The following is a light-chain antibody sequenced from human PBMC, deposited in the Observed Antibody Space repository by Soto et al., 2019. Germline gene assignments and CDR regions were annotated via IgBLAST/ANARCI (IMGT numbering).Light chain of an antibody. CDR2: SSS. CDR3: AAWDVSLNVVV. J-gene: IGLJ2*01. V-gene: IGLV1-44*01. CDR1: ASNIGSNP. Sequence: QSVVTQPPSASGTPGQRVTISCSGSASNIGSNPVNWYQQLPGTAPKLLIYSSSHRPSGVPDRISGSKSGTSASLAISGLQSRDEADYYCAAWDVSLNVVVFGGGTKLTVL.